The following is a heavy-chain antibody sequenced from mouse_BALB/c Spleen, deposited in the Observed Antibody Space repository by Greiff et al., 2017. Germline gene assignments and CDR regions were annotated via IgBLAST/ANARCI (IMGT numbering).Heavy chain of an antibody. Sequence: EVKLMESGGGLVQPGGSLKLSCAASGFDFSRYWMSWVRQAPGKGLEWIGEINPDSSTINYTPSLKDKFIISRDNAKNTLYLQMSKVRSEDTALYYCARIYYRYDYYFDYWGQGTTLTVSS. CDR2: INPDSSTI. D-gene: IGHD2-14*01. V-gene: IGHV4-1*02. J-gene: IGHJ2*01. CDR1: GFDFSRYW. CDR3: ARIYYRYDYYFDY.